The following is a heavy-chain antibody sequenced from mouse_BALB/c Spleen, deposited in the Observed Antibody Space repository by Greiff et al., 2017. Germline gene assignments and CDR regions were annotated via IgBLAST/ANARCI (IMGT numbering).Heavy chain of an antibody. V-gene: IGHV14-3*02. D-gene: IGHD2-10*02. CDR3: VYGNYGYAMDY. CDR1: GFNIKDTY. CDR2: IDPANGNT. Sequence: EVQLQQSGAELVKPGASVKLSCTASGFNIKDTYMHWVKQRPEQGLEWIGRIDPANGNTKYDPKFQGKATITADTSSNTAYLQLSSLTSEDTAVYYCVYGNYGYAMDYWGQGTSVTVSS. J-gene: IGHJ4*01.